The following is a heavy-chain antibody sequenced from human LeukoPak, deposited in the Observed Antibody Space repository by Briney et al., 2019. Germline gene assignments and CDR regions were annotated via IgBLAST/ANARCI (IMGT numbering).Heavy chain of an antibody. CDR3: ARESKGRSKIDY. J-gene: IGHJ4*02. D-gene: IGHD4-17*01. V-gene: IGHV3-7*01. Sequence: GGSLRLSCAASGFTFSGYWMSWVRQAPGKGLEWVANITKDGSERYNVDSVKGRFTISRDNANKSLYLQMSSVRAEDTSVYYCARESKGRSKIDYWGQGTLVTVSS. CDR2: ITKDGSER. CDR1: GFTFSGYW.